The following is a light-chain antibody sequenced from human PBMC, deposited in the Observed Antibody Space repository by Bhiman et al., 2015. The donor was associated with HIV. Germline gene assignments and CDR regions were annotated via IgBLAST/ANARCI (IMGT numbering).Light chain of an antibody. V-gene: IGLV1-40*01. Sequence: QSVLTQPPSVSGAPGQRVTISCTGSSSNFGAGYEVHWYHQIPGTAPKLLIHGTTNRPSGVPDRFSGSKSGTSASLAITGLRAEDEGDYYCGTWDSSLSAGGVFGTGTKVTVL. CDR1: SSNFGAGYE. CDR2: GTT. CDR3: GTWDSSLSAGGV. J-gene: IGLJ1*01.